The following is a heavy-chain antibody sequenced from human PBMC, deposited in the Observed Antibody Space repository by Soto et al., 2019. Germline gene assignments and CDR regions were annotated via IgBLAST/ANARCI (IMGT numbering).Heavy chain of an antibody. V-gene: IGHV3-21*01. D-gene: IGHD3-10*01. CDR3: ARDFILLWFGEAAAPMDV. J-gene: IGHJ6*03. Sequence: GGSLRLSCAASGFTFSSYSMNWVRQAPGKGLEWVSSISSSSSYIYYADSVKGRFTISRDNAKNSLYLQMNSLRAEDTAVYYCARDFILLWFGEAAAPMDVWGKGTTVTVSS. CDR2: ISSSSSYI. CDR1: GFTFSSYS.